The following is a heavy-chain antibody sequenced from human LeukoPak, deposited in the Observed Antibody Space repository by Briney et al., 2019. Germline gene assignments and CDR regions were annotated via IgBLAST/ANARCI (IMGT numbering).Heavy chain of an antibody. CDR1: GYSISGGYY. CDR2: IYHSGST. CDR3: ASSYCSGGSCYSGDAFDI. J-gene: IGHJ3*02. Sequence: SETLSLTCAVSGYSISGGYYWDWIRQPPGKGLEWIGSIYHSGSTYYNPSLKSRVTISVDTSKNQFSLKLSSVTAADTAVYYCASSYCSGGSCYSGDAFDIWGQGTMVTVSS. V-gene: IGHV4-38-2*01. D-gene: IGHD2-15*01.